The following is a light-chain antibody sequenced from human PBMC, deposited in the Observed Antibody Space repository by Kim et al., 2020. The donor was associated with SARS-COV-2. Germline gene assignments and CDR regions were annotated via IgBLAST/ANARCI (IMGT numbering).Light chain of an antibody. CDR2: RNN. J-gene: IGLJ2*01. Sequence: QRVTISCSGSSSNIGSNTVSWYQQSPGAAPKLLIYRNNQRPSGVPDRFSGSKSGTSASLAISGLQSEDDADYYCASWDDSLNGRGVFGGGTQLTVL. CDR3: ASWDDSLNGRGV. V-gene: IGLV1-44*01. CDR1: SSNIGSNT.